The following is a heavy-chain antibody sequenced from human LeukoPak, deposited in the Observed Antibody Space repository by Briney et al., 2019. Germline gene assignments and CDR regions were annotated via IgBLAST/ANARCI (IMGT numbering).Heavy chain of an antibody. D-gene: IGHD3-16*01. J-gene: IGHJ6*02. CDR3: AKGTYVYGMDV. Sequence: GGSLRLSCAASGFTFDDYAMHWVRQAPGKCLEWVSGISWNSGSIGYADSVKGRFTISRDNAKNSLYLQMNGLRAEDTALYYCAKGTYVYGMDVWGQGTTVTVSS. V-gene: IGHV3-9*01. CDR1: GFTFDDYA. CDR2: ISWNSGSI.